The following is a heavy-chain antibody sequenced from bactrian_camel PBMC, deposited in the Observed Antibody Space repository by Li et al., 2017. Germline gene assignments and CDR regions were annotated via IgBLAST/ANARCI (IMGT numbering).Heavy chain of an antibody. V-gene: IGHV3S1*01. Sequence: HVQLVESGGGLVQPGGSLRLSCAASGFTFSDFWMYWVRQAPGKGLERVSSTNKAGYSPYYADSVKGRFTVSRDNAKNTVYLQMNGLKSEDTAMYYCAKGYGGPWLWWDHWGQGTQVTVS. J-gene: IGHJ4*01. CDR3: AKGYGGPWLWWDH. CDR2: TNKAGYSP. D-gene: IGHD3*01. CDR1: GFTFSDFW.